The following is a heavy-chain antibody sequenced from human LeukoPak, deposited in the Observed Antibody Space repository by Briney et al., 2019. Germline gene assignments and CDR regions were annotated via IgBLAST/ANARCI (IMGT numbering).Heavy chain of an antibody. V-gene: IGHV3-13*01. CDR3: ARRNAFET. J-gene: IGHJ3*02. CDR2: IGITGDT. CDR1: GFTFSSYD. Sequence: GGSLRLSCAASGFTFSSYDLHWVRQATGKGLEWVSGIGITGDTYCSDSVKGRFTISRENAKNSLYLQMYSLRAEDTAVYYCARRNAFETWGQGTMVTVSS.